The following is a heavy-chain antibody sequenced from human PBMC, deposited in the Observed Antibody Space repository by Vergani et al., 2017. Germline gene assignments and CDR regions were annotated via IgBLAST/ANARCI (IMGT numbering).Heavy chain of an antibody. J-gene: IGHJ6*02. Sequence: QVQLVQSGAEVKKPGASVQVSCKASGYTFTGYYMHWVRQAPGQGLEWMGWINPNSGGTNYAQKFQGRVTMTRDTSISTAYMELSRLRSDDTAVYYCAREGAVVVVITTYYYYGMDVWGQGTTVTVSS. V-gene: IGHV1-2*02. CDR2: INPNSGGT. CDR1: GYTFTGYY. D-gene: IGHD3-22*01. CDR3: AREGAVVVVITTYYYYGMDV.